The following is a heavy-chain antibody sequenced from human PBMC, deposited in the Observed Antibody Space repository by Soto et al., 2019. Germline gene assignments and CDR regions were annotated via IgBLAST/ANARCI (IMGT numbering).Heavy chain of an antibody. CDR1: GFTFDDYA. D-gene: IGHD5-12*01. J-gene: IGHJ6*03. CDR2: ISWNSGSI. Sequence: DVQLVESGGGLVQPGRSLRLSCAASGFTFDDYAMHWVRQAPGKGLEWVSGISWNSGSIGYADSVKSRFTISRDNAKNSLYLQMNSLRAEDTDLYYCAKDATQYYYYYMDVWGKGTTVTVSS. CDR3: AKDATQYYYYYMDV. V-gene: IGHV3-9*01.